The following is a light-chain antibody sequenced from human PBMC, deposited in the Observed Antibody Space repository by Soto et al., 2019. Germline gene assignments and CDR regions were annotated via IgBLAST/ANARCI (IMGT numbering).Light chain of an antibody. CDR2: GAS. J-gene: IGKJ2*01. V-gene: IGKV3-20*01. CDR1: QSVSSAF. CDR3: QHYGSSYT. Sequence: IGLTQSPGTLSLSPGNRATLSCRASQSVSSAFLAWYQQKPGQAPRLLIYGASYRAPGVPDRFSGSASGTDFTLTVSNLEPEDFAVYFCQHYGSSYTFGQGTKVEIK.